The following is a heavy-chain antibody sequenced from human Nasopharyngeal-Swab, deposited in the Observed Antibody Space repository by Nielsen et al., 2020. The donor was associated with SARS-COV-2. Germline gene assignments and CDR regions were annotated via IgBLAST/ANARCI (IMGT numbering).Heavy chain of an antibody. J-gene: IGHJ4*02. D-gene: IGHD3-22*01. CDR1: GASITDNNYY. V-gene: IGHV4-39*01. CDR3: ARHSRVTTVVVVTLFDY. CDR2: ITYRGPT. Sequence: SETLSLTCTVSGASITDNNYYWAWFRQPPGKGLEWIGSITYRGPTFYNPSLKSRVSISVDASQNQFSLNLWSVTAADTAVFYCARHSRVTTVVVVTLFDYWCRGSLVTVSS.